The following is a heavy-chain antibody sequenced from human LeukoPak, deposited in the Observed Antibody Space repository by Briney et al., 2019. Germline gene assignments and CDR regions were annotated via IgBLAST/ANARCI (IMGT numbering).Heavy chain of an antibody. V-gene: IGHV3-53*01. CDR2: IYSGGST. J-gene: IGHJ4*02. Sequence: GALRLSCAASGFSVSSNYMSWVRQAPGKGLEWVSVIYSGGSTYYADSVKGRFTISRDNSKNTLYLQMNSLRAEDTTVYYCARDQRGMIIIPAANWGQGTLVTVSS. CDR3: ARDQRGMIIIPAAN. CDR1: GFSVSSNY. D-gene: IGHD2-2*01.